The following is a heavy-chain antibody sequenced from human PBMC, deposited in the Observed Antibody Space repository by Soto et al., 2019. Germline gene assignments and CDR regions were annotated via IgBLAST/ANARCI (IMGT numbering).Heavy chain of an antibody. V-gene: IGHV1-24*01. D-gene: IGHD1-20*01. Sequence: QVQLVQSGAEVKKPGASVKVSCKVSGYTLTELSMHWVRQAPGKGLEWMGGFDPEDGETIYGQKCQGRVTMTEDTTTDTDYMELSSLRSEYTAVYYCATGQVITGTSFDYWGQRTLVTVSS. CDR1: GYTLTELS. CDR2: FDPEDGET. CDR3: ATGQVITGTSFDY. J-gene: IGHJ4*02.